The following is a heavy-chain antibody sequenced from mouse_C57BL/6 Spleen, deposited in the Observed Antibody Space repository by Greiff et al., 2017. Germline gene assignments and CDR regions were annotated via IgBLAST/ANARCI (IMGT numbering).Heavy chain of an antibody. CDR2: IYPGSGNT. CDR3: ALYYDYDEGFAY. Sequence: QVQLQQSGAELVRPGASVKLSCKASGYTFTDYYINWVKQRPGQGLEWIARIYPGSGNTYYNETVKGKATLTAEKSSSTAYMQLSSLTSEDSAVYFCALYYDYDEGFAYWGQGTLVTVSA. CDR1: GYTFTDYY. V-gene: IGHV1-76*01. J-gene: IGHJ3*01. D-gene: IGHD2-4*01.